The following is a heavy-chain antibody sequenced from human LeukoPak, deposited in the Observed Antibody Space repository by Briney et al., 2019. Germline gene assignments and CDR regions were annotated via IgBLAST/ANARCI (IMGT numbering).Heavy chain of an antibody. D-gene: IGHD3-22*01. CDR1: GFTFSSYS. J-gene: IGHJ4*02. V-gene: IGHV3-21*01. Sequence: GGSLRLSCAASGFTFSSYSMNWVRQAPGKGLEWVSSISSSSSYIYYADSVKGRFTISRDNAKNSLYLQMNSLRAEDTAVYYCAKDDRQGYYDSSGYYSYWGQGTLVTVSS. CDR3: AKDDRQGYYDSSGYYSY. CDR2: ISSSSSYI.